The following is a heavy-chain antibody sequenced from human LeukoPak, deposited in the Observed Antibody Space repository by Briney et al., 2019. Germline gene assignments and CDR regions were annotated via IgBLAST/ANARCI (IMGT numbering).Heavy chain of an antibody. Sequence: GGSLRLSCKASGFSFSNYYMNGVRQAPGKGLEWLSHVNGRGGIINYADSVKGRFTISRDNARNSLDLHMSSLGAEDTAVYYCARHLYSSSPDWGQGTLVTVSS. J-gene: IGHJ4*02. CDR3: ARHLYSSSPD. CDR2: VNGRGGII. D-gene: IGHD6-6*01. CDR1: GFSFSNYY. V-gene: IGHV3-48*04.